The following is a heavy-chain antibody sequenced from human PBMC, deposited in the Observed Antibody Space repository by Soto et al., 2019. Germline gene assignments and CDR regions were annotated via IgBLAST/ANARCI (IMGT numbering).Heavy chain of an antibody. D-gene: IGHD2-21*01. J-gene: IGHJ5*02. CDR1: GGSISTSRSY. CDR2: IFYSGST. V-gene: IGHV4-39*01. Sequence: QLQLLESGPGLVKASETLSLTCSVSGGSISTSRSYWAWIRQPPGKGLEWLANIFYSGSTFYNPSLAMRASVSVTTSNNEFPLKLRAVTAADTAVYYCARQPTTGDTDLWFDPWGQGTLVTVSS. CDR3: ARQPTTGDTDLWFDP.